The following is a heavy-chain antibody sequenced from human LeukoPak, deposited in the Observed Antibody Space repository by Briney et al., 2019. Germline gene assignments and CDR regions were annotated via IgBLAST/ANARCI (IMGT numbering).Heavy chain of an antibody. Sequence: GGSLRLSCAASGFTFSSYAMSWVRQAPGKGLEWVSAISGSGGSTYYADSVKGRFTISRDNAKNTLYLQMNSLRAEDTAVYYCALSGTLYSSGWYSDYYGMDVWGQGTTVTVSS. CDR3: ALSGTLYSSGWYSDYYGMDV. D-gene: IGHD6-19*01. CDR1: GFTFSSYA. J-gene: IGHJ6*02. CDR2: ISGSGGST. V-gene: IGHV3-23*01.